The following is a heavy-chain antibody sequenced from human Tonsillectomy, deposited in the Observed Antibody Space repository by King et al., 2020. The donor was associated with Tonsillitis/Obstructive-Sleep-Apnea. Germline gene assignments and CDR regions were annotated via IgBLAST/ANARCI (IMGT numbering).Heavy chain of an antibody. Sequence: QLVQSGGGLVQPGGSLKLSCAASGFSFSGSAMHWVRQASGKGLEWVGRIRSKTNNYATAYAASVKGRFTISRDDSKHTAYLQMNSLTTDDTAVYYCTGLLCDCWSGSPTDYNCFEPGGQGTGVTVSS. V-gene: IGHV3-73*01. CDR3: TGLLCDCWSGSPTDYNCFEP. J-gene: IGHJ5*02. CDR2: IRSKTNNYAT. CDR1: GFSFSGSA. D-gene: IGHD3-3*01.